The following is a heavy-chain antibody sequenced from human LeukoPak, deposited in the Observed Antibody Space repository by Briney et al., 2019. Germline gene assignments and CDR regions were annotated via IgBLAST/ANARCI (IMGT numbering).Heavy chain of an antibody. Sequence: GGSLRLSCAASGFTFSSYAMHWVRQAPGKGLEWVAVISYDGSNKYYADSVKGRFTISRDNSKNTLYLQMNSLRAEDTAVYYCARDQVGGDYEVGYHFDYWGQGTLVTYSS. CDR3: ARDQVGGDYEVGYHFDY. CDR1: GFTFSSYA. V-gene: IGHV3-30*04. CDR2: ISYDGSNK. D-gene: IGHD4-17*01. J-gene: IGHJ4*02.